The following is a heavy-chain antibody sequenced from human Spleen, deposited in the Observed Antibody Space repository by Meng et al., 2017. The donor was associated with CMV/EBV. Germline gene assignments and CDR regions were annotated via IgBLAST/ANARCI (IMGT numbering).Heavy chain of an antibody. J-gene: IGHJ4*02. V-gene: IGHV1-2*02. CDR3: ARELYAGYSDGPFDY. D-gene: IGHD1-1*01. CDR1: GYTFTDYY. CDR2: VNPSTGGT. Sequence: SGYTFTDYYIPWVRQASGQGLEWMGWVNPSTGGTNYAHNFQGRVTMTRDTSISAAYMELSSLRSDDTAVYFCARELYAGYSDGPFDYWGQGTLVTVSS.